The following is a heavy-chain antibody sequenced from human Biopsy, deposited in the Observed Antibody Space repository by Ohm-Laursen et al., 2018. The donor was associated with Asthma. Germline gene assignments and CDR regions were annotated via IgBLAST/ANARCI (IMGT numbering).Heavy chain of an antibody. Sequence: SETLSLTCAVSGGSISSGGYSWSWIRQPPGKGLEWIGYIYHSGSTYYNPSLKSRVTISVDRSKNQFSLKLSSVTAADTAVYYCARVKDGYNFDYWGQETLVTVSS. CDR1: GGSISSGGYS. CDR2: IYHSGST. D-gene: IGHD5-24*01. J-gene: IGHJ4*02. V-gene: IGHV4-30-2*01. CDR3: ARVKDGYNFDY.